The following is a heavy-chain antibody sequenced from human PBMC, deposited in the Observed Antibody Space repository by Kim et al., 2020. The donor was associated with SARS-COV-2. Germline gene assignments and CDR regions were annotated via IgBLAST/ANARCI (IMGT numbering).Heavy chain of an antibody. CDR3: ARRLDLRTATGIDY. Sequence: GGSLRLSCAGSGFTFSSHAMSWVRQAPGKGLEWVATISGSGDGTYYADSVKGRFTVSRDNSKYTLHLQMNSLRVDDTAVYFCARRLDLRTATGIDYWGQGAMVTVSS. J-gene: IGHJ4*02. D-gene: IGHD6-13*01. V-gene: IGHV3-23*01. CDR2: ISGSGDGT. CDR1: GFTFSSHA.